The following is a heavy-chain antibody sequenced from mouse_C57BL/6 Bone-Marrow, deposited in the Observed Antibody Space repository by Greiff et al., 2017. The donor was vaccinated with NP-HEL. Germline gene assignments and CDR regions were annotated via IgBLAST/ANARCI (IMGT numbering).Heavy chain of an antibody. CDR3: ARWYYGSRYAMDY. D-gene: IGHD1-1*01. CDR2: LYPGSGNT. CDR1: GYTFTDYY. J-gene: IGHJ4*01. V-gene: IGHV1-84*01. Sequence: VQLQQSGPELVKPGASVKISCKASGYTFTDYYINWVKQRPGQGLEWIGWLYPGSGNTKYNEKFKGKATLTVDTSSSTAYMQLSSPTSEDSAVDFCARWYYGSRYAMDYWGQGTSVTVSS.